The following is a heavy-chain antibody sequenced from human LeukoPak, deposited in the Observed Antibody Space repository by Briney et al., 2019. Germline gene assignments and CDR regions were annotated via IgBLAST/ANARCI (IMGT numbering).Heavy chain of an antibody. CDR1: GYSCTRYW. CDR2: IYPGDSDT. CDR3: ARPVSGTYSQLGY. D-gene: IGHD1-26*01. J-gene: IGHJ4*02. Sequence: GESLKISCKGSGYSCTRYWIGWVRQMPGKGLGGMGIIYPGDSDTRYSPSFRGQVTISADKSISTAYLQWSSLKGSDTAMYDCARPVSGTYSQLGYRGQGTLVTVSS. V-gene: IGHV5-51*01.